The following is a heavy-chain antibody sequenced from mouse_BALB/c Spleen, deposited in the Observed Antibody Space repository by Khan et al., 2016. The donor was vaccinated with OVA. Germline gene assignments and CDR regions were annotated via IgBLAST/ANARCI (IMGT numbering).Heavy chain of an antibody. CDR3: ARDETAPYYLDY. V-gene: IGHV3-6*02. Sequence: EVQLQESGPGLVKPSQSLSLTCSVTGYSITSGCYWNWIRQFPGNKLEWMGYISYDGINNYNPSLKNRISITRDTSKNQFFLTLNSVTNEDTATYYCARDETAPYYLDYWGQGTTLTVSS. J-gene: IGHJ2*01. CDR2: ISYDGIN. D-gene: IGHD4-1*01. CDR1: GYSITSGCY.